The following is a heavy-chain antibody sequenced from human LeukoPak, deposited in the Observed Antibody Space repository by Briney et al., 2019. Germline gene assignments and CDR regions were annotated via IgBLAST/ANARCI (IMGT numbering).Heavy chain of an antibody. CDR1: GSTFSSYS. V-gene: IGHV3-7*01. J-gene: IGHJ4*02. D-gene: IGHD1-26*01. CDR3: ARLVWSGSYYFDY. CDR2: IKQDGSEK. Sequence: GGSLRLSCAASGSTFSSYSMNWVRQAPGKGLEGVANIKQDGSEKYYVDSVKGRFTISRDNAKNSLYLQMNSLRAEDTAVYYCARLVWSGSYYFDYWGQGTLVTVSS.